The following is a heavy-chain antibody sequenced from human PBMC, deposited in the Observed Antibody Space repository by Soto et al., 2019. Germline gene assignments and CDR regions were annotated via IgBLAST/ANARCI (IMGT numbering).Heavy chain of an antibody. J-gene: IGHJ6*02. V-gene: IGHV1-69*13. CDR1: GGTFSSYA. D-gene: IGHD2-2*01. CDR2: IIPIFGTA. CDR3: AIGDIVVVPAARDYYYYGMDV. Sequence: GASVKVSCKASGGTFSSYAISWVRQAPGQGLEWMGGIIPIFGTANYAQKFQGRVTITADESTSTAYMELSSLRSEDTAVYYCAIGDIVVVPAARDYYYYGMDVWGQGTTVTVSS.